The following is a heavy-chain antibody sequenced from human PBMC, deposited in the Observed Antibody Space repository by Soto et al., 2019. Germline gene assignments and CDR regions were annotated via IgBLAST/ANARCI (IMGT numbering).Heavy chain of an antibody. D-gene: IGHD2-2*01. J-gene: IGHJ4*02. CDR3: AKGSASTRPYYFDY. CDR2: ITGSGGDT. CDR1: GFTFDDYT. V-gene: IGHV3-23*01. Sequence: ESGGGFIQPGGSLRLSCAASGFTFDDYTMCWVRQSPGKGLEWVSAITGSGGDTYHADSVKGRFTIPRDNTRNTLYLQLNSLKAEDTAIYYCAKGSASTRPYYFDYWGQGTLVTVSS.